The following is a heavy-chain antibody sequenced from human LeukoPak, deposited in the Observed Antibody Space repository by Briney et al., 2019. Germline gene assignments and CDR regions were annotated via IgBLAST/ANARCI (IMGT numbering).Heavy chain of an antibody. D-gene: IGHD6-6*01. CDR1: GGSFSRYY. V-gene: IGHV4-34*01. CDR2: INHSGST. J-gene: IGHJ4*02. CDR3: ARVRYSSSRYFDY. Sequence: SETLSLTCAVYGGSFSRYYWSWIRQPPGKGLEWIGEINHSGSTNYNPSLKSRVTISVDTSKNQFSLKLSSVTAADTAVYYCARVRYSSSRYFDYWGQGTLVTVSS.